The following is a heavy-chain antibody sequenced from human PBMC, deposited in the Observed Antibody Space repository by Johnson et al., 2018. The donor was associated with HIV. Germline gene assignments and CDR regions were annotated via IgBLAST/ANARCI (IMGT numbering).Heavy chain of an antibody. Sequence: EVQLVESGGGLIQPGGSLRLSCAASGFTVSSNYMSWVRQAPGKGLEWVSVIYRGGSTYYADSVKGRFTISRDNSKNTLYLQMNSLRAEDTAVYYCASLAYCGGDCYRTYHDAFDIWGQGTMVTVSS. CDR1: GFTVSSNY. CDR2: IYRGGST. J-gene: IGHJ3*02. CDR3: ASLAYCGGDCYRTYHDAFDI. D-gene: IGHD2-21*02. V-gene: IGHV3-53*01.